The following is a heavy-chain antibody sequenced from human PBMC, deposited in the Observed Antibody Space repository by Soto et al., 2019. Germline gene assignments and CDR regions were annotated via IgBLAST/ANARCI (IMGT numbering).Heavy chain of an antibody. CDR1: GFTFSSYG. Sequence: PGGSLRLSCAASGFTFSSYGMHWVRQAPGKGLEWVAVIWYDGSNKYYADSVKGRFTISRDNSKDTLYLQMNSLRAEDTAVYYCARPNSIVATRRYYFDYWGQGTLVTVSS. CDR3: ARPNSIVATRRYYFDY. J-gene: IGHJ4*02. D-gene: IGHD5-12*01. CDR2: IWYDGSNK. V-gene: IGHV3-33*01.